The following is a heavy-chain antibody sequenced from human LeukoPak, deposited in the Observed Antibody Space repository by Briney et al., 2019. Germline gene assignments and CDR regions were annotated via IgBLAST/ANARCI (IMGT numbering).Heavy chain of an antibody. CDR3: ASPDYYGSGSYRFDP. D-gene: IGHD3-10*01. Sequence: GASVTVSFKASAYTFTFYYMHWVRQAPGQGLEWMGWINPNSGGTKYAQKFQGRVTMTSDTSISTAYMQLTGLTSDDTAVYYCASPDYYGSGSYRFDPWGQGTQVTVSS. CDR1: AYTFTFYY. J-gene: IGHJ5*02. V-gene: IGHV1-2*02. CDR2: INPNSGGT.